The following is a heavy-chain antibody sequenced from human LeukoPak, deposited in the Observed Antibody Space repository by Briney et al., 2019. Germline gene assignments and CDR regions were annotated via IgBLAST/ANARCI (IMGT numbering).Heavy chain of an antibody. CDR2: IIPIFGTA. J-gene: IGHJ4*02. V-gene: IGHV1-69*05. D-gene: IGHD5-18*01. CDR1: GGTFSSYA. Sequence: ASVKVSCKASGGTFSSYAIIWVRQAPGQGLEWMGRIIPIFGTANYAQKFQGRVTITTDESTSTAYMELSSLRSEDTAVYYCARESGYSYGLYYFDYWGQGTLVTVSS. CDR3: ARESGYSYGLYYFDY.